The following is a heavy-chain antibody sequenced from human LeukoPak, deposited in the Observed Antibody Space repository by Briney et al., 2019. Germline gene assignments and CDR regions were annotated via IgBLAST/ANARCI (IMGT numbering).Heavy chain of an antibody. J-gene: IGHJ6*02. CDR3: ARDKYCSSTSCYILGLDV. CDR2: ISSSSSYI. Sequence: GGSLRLSCAASGFTFSSYSMNWVRQAPGKGLEWVSSISSSSSYIYYADSVKGRFTISRDNAKNSLYLQMNSLRAEDTAVYYCARDKYCSSTSCYILGLDVWGQGTTVTVSS. V-gene: IGHV3-21*01. CDR1: GFTFSSYS. D-gene: IGHD2-2*02.